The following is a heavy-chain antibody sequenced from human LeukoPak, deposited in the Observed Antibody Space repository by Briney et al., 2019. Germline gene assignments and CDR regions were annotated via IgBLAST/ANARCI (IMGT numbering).Heavy chain of an antibody. CDR3: VREDYGDSLDAFDI. CDR2: IYYSGST. CDR1: GGSISSGDYY. D-gene: IGHD4-17*01. Sequence: SQTLSLTCTVSGGSISSGDYYWSWIRQPPGKGLEWIGYIYYSGSTYYNPSLKSRVTISVDTSKNQFSLKLSSVTAADTAVYYCVREDYGDSLDAFDIWGQGTMVTVSS. J-gene: IGHJ3*02. V-gene: IGHV4-30-4*01.